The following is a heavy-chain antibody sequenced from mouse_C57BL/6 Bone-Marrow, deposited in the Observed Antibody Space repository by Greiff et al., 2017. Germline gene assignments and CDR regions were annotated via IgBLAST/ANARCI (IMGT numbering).Heavy chain of an antibody. J-gene: IGHJ2*01. Sequence: QVQLQQPGAELVKPGASVKLSCKASGYTFTSYWMHWVKQRPGRGLEWIGRIDPNSGGTKYNEKFKSKATLTVDKPSSTAYMPLSSLTSEDSAVYYCARSDYYGSSYYFDYWGQGTTLTVSS. CDR1: GYTFTSYW. CDR2: IDPNSGGT. V-gene: IGHV1-72*01. CDR3: ARSDYYGSSYYFDY. D-gene: IGHD1-1*01.